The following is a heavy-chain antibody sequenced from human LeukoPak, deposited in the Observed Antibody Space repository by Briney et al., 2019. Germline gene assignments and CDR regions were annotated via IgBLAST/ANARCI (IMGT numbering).Heavy chain of an antibody. CDR3: ARGRRATIFGVVIIRDYYYMDV. CDR1: GGSISSGSHY. Sequence: PSKTLSLTCTVSGGSISSGSHYWSWIRQPAGKGLEWIGRIYSSGSTNYNPSLKSRVTISVDTSKNQFSLKLSSVTAADTAVYYCARGRRATIFGVVIIRDYYYMDVWGKGTTVTVSS. CDR2: IYSSGST. V-gene: IGHV4-61*02. J-gene: IGHJ6*03. D-gene: IGHD3-3*01.